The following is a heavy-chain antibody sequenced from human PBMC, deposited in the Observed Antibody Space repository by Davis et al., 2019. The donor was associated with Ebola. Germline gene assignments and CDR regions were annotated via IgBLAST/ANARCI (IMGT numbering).Heavy chain of an antibody. V-gene: IGHV3-30-3*01. CDR3: GRGNGQNYGTFIDY. D-gene: IGHD1-7*01. CDR2: ISYDGSNK. J-gene: IGHJ4*02. Sequence: GGSLRLSCAASGFTFSSYAMHWVRQAPGKGLEWVAVISYDGSNKYYADSVKGRFTISRDNAKKSLYLQMNSLRAEDTAIYYCGRGNGQNYGTFIDYWGQGTLVTVSS. CDR1: GFTFSSYA.